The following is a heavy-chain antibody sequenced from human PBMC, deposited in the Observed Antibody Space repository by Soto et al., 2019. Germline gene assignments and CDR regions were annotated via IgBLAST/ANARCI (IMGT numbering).Heavy chain of an antibody. CDR2: LSSDRSNK. V-gene: IGHV3-30-3*01. Sequence: VGSLRLSCAASGFTFSSFPMHWVRQAPGKGLEWVALLSSDRSNKYYADAVKGRFTISRDNSKSTLYLQMNSLRAEDTAVYYCARWNVQHDSYGYFWGQGTQVTVSS. J-gene: IGHJ4*02. CDR3: ARWNVQHDSYGYF. CDR1: GFTFSSFP. D-gene: IGHD5-18*01.